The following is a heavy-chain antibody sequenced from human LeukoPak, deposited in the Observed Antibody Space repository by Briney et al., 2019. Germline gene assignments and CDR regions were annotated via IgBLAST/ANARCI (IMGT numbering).Heavy chain of an antibody. Sequence: SGPTLVNPTQTLTLTCTFSGFSLSTSGVGVGWIRQPPGKALEWLALIYWNDDKRYSPSLKSRLTITKDTSKNQVVLTMTNMDPVDTATYYCAHRPRFAAAGFLWFDPWGQGTLVTVSS. V-gene: IGHV2-5*01. CDR1: GFSLSTSGVG. D-gene: IGHD6-13*01. J-gene: IGHJ5*02. CDR2: IYWNDDK. CDR3: AHRPRFAAAGFLWFDP.